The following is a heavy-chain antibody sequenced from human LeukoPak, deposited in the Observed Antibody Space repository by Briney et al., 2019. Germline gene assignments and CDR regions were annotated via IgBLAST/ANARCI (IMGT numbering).Heavy chain of an antibody. D-gene: IGHD6-13*01. V-gene: IGHV1-2*04. J-gene: IGHJ4*02. CDR2: INPNSGGT. Sequence: GASVKVSCKASGDTFTGYYMHWVRQAPGQGLEWMGWINPNSGGTNYAQKFQGWVTMTRDTSISTAYMELSRLRSDDTAVYYCAREDSSSWLGGPTLSHWGQGTLVTVSS. CDR1: GDTFTGYY. CDR3: AREDSSSWLGGPTLSH.